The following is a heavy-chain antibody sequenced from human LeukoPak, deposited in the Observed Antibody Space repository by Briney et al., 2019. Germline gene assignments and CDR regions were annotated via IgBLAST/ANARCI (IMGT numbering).Heavy chain of an antibody. Sequence: GGSLSLFCAASGFTFSVPAMTWAHHAPGEWMEWVSLIGASGENTYYADSVEGRFTISRDNSKNTLSLQMNSLRVEDTAMYFCAKDIQLSTWGLGTMVTVSS. D-gene: IGHD5-24*01. V-gene: IGHV3-23*01. CDR1: GFTFSVPA. CDR2: IGASGENT. CDR3: AKDIQLST. J-gene: IGHJ3*01.